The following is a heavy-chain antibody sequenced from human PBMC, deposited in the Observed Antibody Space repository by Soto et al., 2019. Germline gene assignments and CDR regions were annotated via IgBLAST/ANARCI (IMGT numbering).Heavy chain of an antibody. Sequence: SETLSLTCAVYGGSFSGYYWSWIRQPPGKGLEWIGEINHSGSTNYNPSLKSRVTISVDTSKNQFFLKLSSVTAADTAVYYCAGGYSNYAADYYYGMDVWGQGTTVTVSS. CDR2: INHSGST. J-gene: IGHJ6*02. V-gene: IGHV4-34*01. CDR1: GGSFSGYY. D-gene: IGHD4-4*01. CDR3: AGGYSNYAADYYYGMDV.